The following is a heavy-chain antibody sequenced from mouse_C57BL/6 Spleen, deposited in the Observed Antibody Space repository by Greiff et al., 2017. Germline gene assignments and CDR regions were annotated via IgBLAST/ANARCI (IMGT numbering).Heavy chain of an antibody. CDR3: ARFYYYGSPYYAMDY. CDR1: GYTFTDYN. D-gene: IGHD1-1*01. Sequence: VQLQQSGPELVKPGASVKIPCKASGYTFTDYNMDWVKQSHGKSLEWIGDINPNNGGTIYNQKFKGKATLTVDKSSSTAYMELRSLTSEDTAVYYCARFYYYGSPYYAMDYWGQGTSVTVSS. J-gene: IGHJ4*01. V-gene: IGHV1-18*01. CDR2: INPNNGGT.